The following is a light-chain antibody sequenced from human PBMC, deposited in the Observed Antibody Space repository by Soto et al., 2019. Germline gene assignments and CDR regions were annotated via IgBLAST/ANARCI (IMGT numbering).Light chain of an antibody. CDR3: QQYNNWPTWT. CDR2: GAS. J-gene: IGKJ1*01. Sequence: EIVMTQSPATLSVSPGERAPLSCRASQSVSSNLAWYQQKPCQAHRLLIYGASTRATGIPARFSGSGSGTEFTLTISSLQSEDFAVYYCQQYNNWPTWTFGQGTKLEIK. CDR1: QSVSSN. V-gene: IGKV3-15*01.